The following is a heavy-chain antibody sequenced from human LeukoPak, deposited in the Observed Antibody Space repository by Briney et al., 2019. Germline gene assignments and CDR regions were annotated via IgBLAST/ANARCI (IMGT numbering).Heavy chain of an antibody. V-gene: IGHV1-46*01. CDR2: INPSGDNT. J-gene: IGHJ3*02. CDR1: GYTFTNNF. D-gene: IGHD3-16*01. CDR3: ARDRGGITFGGVEFDI. Sequence: ASVKVSCKASGYTFTNNFMHWVRQAPGQGLEWMGIINPSGDNTWYAQKFQGRVTMTRDMATSTDYMEVSSLRSEDTAVYYCARDRGGITFGGVEFDIWGQGTMVTVSS.